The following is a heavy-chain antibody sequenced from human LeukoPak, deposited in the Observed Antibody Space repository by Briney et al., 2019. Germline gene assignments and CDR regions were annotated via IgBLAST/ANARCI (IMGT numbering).Heavy chain of an antibody. Sequence: GGSLRLSCAASGFTVSSNFMSWVRQAPGKGLEWVSVIYSGGSTYYADSVKGRFTISRDNSKNTLYLQMNSLRVEDTAVYYCARDPRDYTNSLEFHYWGQGTLITVSS. D-gene: IGHD4-11*01. V-gene: IGHV3-66*01. CDR2: IYSGGST. J-gene: IGHJ4*02. CDR1: GFTVSSNF. CDR3: ARDPRDYTNSLEFHY.